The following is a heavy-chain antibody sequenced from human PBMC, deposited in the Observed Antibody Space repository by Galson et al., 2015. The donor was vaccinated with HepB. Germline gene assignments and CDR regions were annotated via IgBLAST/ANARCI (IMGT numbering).Heavy chain of an antibody. CDR2: IKQDGSEK. J-gene: IGHJ4*02. V-gene: IGHV3-7*03. Sequence: SLRLSCAASGFTFSSYWMSWVRQAPGKGLEWVANIKQDGSEKYYVDSVEGRFTISRDNAKNSLYLQMNSLRAEDTAVYYCARDHVRGPKDYWGQGTLVTVSS. CDR3: ARDHVRGPKDY. CDR1: GFTFSSYW.